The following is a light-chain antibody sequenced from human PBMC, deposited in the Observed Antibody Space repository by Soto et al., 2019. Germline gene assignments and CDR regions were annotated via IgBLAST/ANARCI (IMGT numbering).Light chain of an antibody. Sequence: DIQMTQSPSTLSASVGDRVIVTCRASQSISNWLARYQQKPGKAPKLLIYDASTLEGGVPSRFRGSGSGTEFTLTINNLQTDDFATYYCQHYNSFSLTFGPGTKVDIK. CDR2: DAS. CDR3: QHYNSFSLT. V-gene: IGKV1-5*01. CDR1: QSISNW. J-gene: IGKJ1*01.